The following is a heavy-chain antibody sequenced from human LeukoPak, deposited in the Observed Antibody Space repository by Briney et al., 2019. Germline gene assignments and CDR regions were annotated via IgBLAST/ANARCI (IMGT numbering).Heavy chain of an antibody. J-gene: IGHJ4*02. D-gene: IGHD3-10*01. Sequence: VASVKVSCKASGYTFTSYDINWVRQATGQGLEWMGWMNPNSGNTGYAQKFQGRVTMTRNTSISTAYMELSSLRSEDTAVYYCARSEESWFGESQYYFDYWGQGTLVTVSS. CDR3: ARSEESWFGESQYYFDY. CDR2: MNPNSGNT. V-gene: IGHV1-8*01. CDR1: GYTFTSYD.